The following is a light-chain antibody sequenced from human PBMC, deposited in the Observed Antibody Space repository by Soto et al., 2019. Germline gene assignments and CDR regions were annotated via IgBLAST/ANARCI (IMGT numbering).Light chain of an antibody. CDR2: GAS. CDR3: QQYGSSPFT. J-gene: IGKJ3*01. V-gene: IGKV3-20*01. Sequence: EIVLTQSPGTLSLSPGERATLSCRASQSVSSNYLTWYQQKPGQAPRLLIHGASSRATGIPDRFSGSGSGTDFTLTISSLEPEDFAVYDWQQYGSSPFTFGPGTKVDIK. CDR1: QSVSSNY.